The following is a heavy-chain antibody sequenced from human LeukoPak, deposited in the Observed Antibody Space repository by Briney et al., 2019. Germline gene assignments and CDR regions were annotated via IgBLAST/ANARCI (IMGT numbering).Heavy chain of an antibody. Sequence: PAGSLRLSCAASGFTFGDFYMTWLRQTPGKGPEWLSYISMNGTDMDYADSVRGRFTISRDNAKDTLYLQMNSLGAEDTAIYHCAKGHTYGMIWGQGTQVTVSS. CDR1: GFTFGDFY. V-gene: IGHV3-11*01. CDR3: AKGHTYGMI. D-gene: IGHD5-18*01. CDR2: ISMNGTDM. J-gene: IGHJ4*02.